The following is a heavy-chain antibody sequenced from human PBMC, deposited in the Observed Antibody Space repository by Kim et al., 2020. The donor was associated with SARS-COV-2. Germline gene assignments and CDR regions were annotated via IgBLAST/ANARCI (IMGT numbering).Heavy chain of an antibody. J-gene: IGHJ4*02. CDR2: IYYSGNT. D-gene: IGHD1-1*01. V-gene: IGHV4-4*02. Sequence: SETLSLTCAVSGDSISSSNYRSWVRRAPGKGLEWIGEIYYSGNTNYNPSLKSRVTISVDKSKNHFSLKLTSVTAADTAVYYCASAISRTIDYWGQGILVTVSS. CDR1: GDSISSSNY. CDR3: ASAISRTIDY.